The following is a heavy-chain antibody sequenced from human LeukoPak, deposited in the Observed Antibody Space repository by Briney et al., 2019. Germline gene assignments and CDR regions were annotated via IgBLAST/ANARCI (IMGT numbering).Heavy chain of an antibody. Sequence: GGSLRLSCAASGFTFSNYSMNWARQAPGKGLEWVSTFSFNGVTTYYADSAKGRFTISRDNSKNTVYLQMNNLRAEDTAVYYCAKGGYSSGRYFYYYMDVWGEGTTVTVSS. CDR1: GFTFSNYS. D-gene: IGHD5-18*01. V-gene: IGHV3-23*01. CDR3: AKGGYSSGRYFYYYMDV. J-gene: IGHJ6*03. CDR2: FSFNGVTT.